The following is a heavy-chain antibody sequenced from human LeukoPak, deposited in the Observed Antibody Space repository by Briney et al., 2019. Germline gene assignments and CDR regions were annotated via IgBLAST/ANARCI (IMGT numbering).Heavy chain of an antibody. V-gene: IGHV3-23*01. CDR2: VNSNDRP. CDR3: AKARAAVVEAAINY. J-gene: IGHJ4*02. D-gene: IGHD2-15*01. CDR1: GFNFSNYA. Sequence: GGSLRLSCAASGFNFSNYAMTWVRQAPGKGLEWVSTVNSNDRPYYADSVKGRFTISRDNSKNTLYLLMNTLRVEDTALYYCAKARAAVVEAAINYWGQGILVTVSP.